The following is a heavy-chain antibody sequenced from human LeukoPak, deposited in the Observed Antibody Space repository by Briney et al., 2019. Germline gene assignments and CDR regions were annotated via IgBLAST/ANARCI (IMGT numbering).Heavy chain of an antibody. J-gene: IGHJ6*04. Sequence: SETLSLTCAVYGGSFRGYYWSWTRQPPGKGLEWIGEINHSGSTNYNPSLKSRVTISVDTSKNQFSLKLSSVTAADTAVYYCARVMVRGVIIRSYYYYYGMDVWGKGTTVTVSS. CDR2: INHSGST. V-gene: IGHV4-34*01. D-gene: IGHD3-10*01. CDR1: GGSFRGYY. CDR3: ARVMVRGVIIRSYYYYYGMDV.